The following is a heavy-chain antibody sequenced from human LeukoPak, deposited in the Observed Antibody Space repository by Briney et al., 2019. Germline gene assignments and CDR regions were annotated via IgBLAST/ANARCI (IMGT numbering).Heavy chain of an antibody. CDR3: ARDTYYDILTGSYFDY. Sequence: GGSLRLSCAASGFTFSSYSMNWVRQAPGKGLEWVSSISSSSSYIYYADSVKGRFTISRDNAKNSLCLQMNSLRAEDTAVYYCARDTYYDILTGSYFDYWGQGTLVTVSS. V-gene: IGHV3-21*01. D-gene: IGHD3-9*01. CDR1: GFTFSSYS. CDR2: ISSSSSYI. J-gene: IGHJ4*02.